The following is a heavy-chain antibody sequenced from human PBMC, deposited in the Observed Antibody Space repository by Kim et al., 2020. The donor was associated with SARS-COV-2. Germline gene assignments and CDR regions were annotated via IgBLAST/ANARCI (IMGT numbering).Heavy chain of an antibody. D-gene: IGHD6-19*01. J-gene: IGHJ6*03. CDR3: ARDSGWSYYYYYMDV. Sequence: QKFQGRVTITRDTSASTAYMELSSLRSEDTAVYYCARDSGWSYYYYYMDVWGKGTTVTVSS. V-gene: IGHV1-3*01.